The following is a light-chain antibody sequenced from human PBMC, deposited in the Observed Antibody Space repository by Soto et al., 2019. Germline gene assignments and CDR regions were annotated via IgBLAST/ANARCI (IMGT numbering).Light chain of an antibody. CDR3: QHYESSPPSYT. J-gene: IGKJ2*01. CDR1: QSLSSSD. V-gene: IGKV3-20*01. Sequence: EIVLTQSPGTLSLSEGERATLSCRASQSLSSSDLAWYQQKPGQAPRLLIYGASSRATGIPDKFSGSASGTDFTLTISRLEPEDFAVYYCQHYESSPPSYTFGQGTKLEIK. CDR2: GAS.